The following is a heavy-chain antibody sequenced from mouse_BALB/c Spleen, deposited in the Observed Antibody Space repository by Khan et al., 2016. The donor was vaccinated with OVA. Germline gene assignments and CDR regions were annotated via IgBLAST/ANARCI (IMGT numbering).Heavy chain of an antibody. CDR1: GYSITSDSA. V-gene: IGHV3-2*02. CDR2: ISYSGRT. Sequence: EVQLQESGPGLVRPSQSLSLTCTVTGYSITSDSAWNWIRQFPENKLEWMGYISYSGRTSYNPSLKSRISITRDTSKNQFFLQLNSMTTEDTATYDCARSVTITTVVATDFDYWGQGTTLTVSS. J-gene: IGHJ2*01. CDR3: ARSVTITTVVATDFDY. D-gene: IGHD1-1*01.